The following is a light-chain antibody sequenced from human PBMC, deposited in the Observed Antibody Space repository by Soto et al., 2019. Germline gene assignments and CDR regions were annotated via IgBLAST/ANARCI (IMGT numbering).Light chain of an antibody. CDR2: GAS. J-gene: IGKJ2*01. V-gene: IGKV3-15*01. Sequence: EIVMTQSPATLSVSLGERATLSCRASQSLTSNLAWYQQKPGQTPTLLIYGASTRATGIPARFSGSGSDTEFTLTISSLQSEDFAVYYCQKYNNWPYTFGQGTKVEIK. CDR1: QSLTSN. CDR3: QKYNNWPYT.